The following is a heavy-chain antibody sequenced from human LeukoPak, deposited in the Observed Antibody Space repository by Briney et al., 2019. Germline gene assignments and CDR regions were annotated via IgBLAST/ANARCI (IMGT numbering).Heavy chain of an antibody. CDR2: FDPEDGET. Sequence: GASVKVSCKVSGYTLTDLSMHWVRQAPGKGLEWMGGFDPEDGETIYAQKFQGGVTMTEDTSTDTAYMELSSLRSEDTAVYYCATAKREYQLLRGALGYWGQGTLVTVSS. CDR1: GYTLTDLS. D-gene: IGHD2-2*01. V-gene: IGHV1-24*01. CDR3: ATAKREYQLLRGALGY. J-gene: IGHJ4*02.